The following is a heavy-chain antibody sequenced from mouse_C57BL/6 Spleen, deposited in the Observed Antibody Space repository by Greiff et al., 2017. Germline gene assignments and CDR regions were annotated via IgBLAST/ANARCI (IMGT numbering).Heavy chain of an antibody. CDR2: INPNNGGT. CDR1: GYTFTDYN. J-gene: IGHJ4*01. D-gene: IGHD2-1*01. CDR3: ARYYGNYPLAMDY. Sequence: EVQVVESGPELVKPGASVKMSCKASGYTFTDYNMHWVKQSHGKSLEWIGYINPNNGGTSYNQKFKGKATLTVNKSSSTAYMELRSLTSEDSAVYYCARYYGNYPLAMDYWGQGTSVTVAS. V-gene: IGHV1-22*01.